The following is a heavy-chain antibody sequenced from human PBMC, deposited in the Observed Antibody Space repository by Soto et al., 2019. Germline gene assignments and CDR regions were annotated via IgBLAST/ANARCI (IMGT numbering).Heavy chain of an antibody. CDR3: ARDQIVVVTANYYYYGMDV. J-gene: IGHJ6*02. CDR2: IYSGGST. CDR1: GFTVSSNY. Sequence: GGSLRLSCAASGFTVSSNYMSWVRQAPGKGLEWVSVIYSGGSTYYADSVKGRFTISRDNSKNTLYLQMNSLRAEDTAVYYCARDQIVVVTANYYYYGMDVWGQGTTVTVSS. V-gene: IGHV3-66*01. D-gene: IGHD2-21*02.